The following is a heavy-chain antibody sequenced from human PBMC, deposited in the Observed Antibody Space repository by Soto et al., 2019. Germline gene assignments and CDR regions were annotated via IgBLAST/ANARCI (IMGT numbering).Heavy chain of an antibody. CDR3: AHTPHDHNWFDP. CDR2: IYWDDDK. Sequence: QITLKESGPPLVKPTQTLTLTCTFSGFSLSTSGVGVGWIRQPPGKALEWLALIYWDDDKRYSPSLKSRLTIXQVXPKNQVVLTMTNMDPVDTATYYCAHTPHDHNWFDPWGQGTLVTVSS. CDR1: GFSLSTSGVG. J-gene: IGHJ5*02. D-gene: IGHD1-1*01. V-gene: IGHV2-5*02.